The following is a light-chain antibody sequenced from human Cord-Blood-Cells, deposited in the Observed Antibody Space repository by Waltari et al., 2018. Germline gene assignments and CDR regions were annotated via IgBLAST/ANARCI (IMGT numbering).Light chain of an antibody. CDR1: QSVSSK. CDR3: QQDINWPYT. Sequence: EIVMTQSPATLSVSPGERATLSCRASQSVSSKLAWYQQKPGLAPRLLIYGASTRATGIPARFSGSGSVTDFTLTISSLQSEDFAVYYCQQDINWPYTFGQGTKLEIK. J-gene: IGKJ2*01. V-gene: IGKV3-15*01. CDR2: GAS.